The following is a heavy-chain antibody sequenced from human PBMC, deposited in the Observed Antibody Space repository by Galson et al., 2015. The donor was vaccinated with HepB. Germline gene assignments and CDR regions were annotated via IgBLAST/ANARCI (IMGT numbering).Heavy chain of an antibody. J-gene: IGHJ3*02. CDR1: GFTFSSYW. CDR3: ARSMWTRGAFDI. Sequence: SLRLSCAASGFTFSSYWMHWVRQAPGKGLVWVSRINSDGSSTSYADSVKGRFTISRDNAKNTLYLQMNSLRAEDTAVYYCARSMWTRGAFDIWGQGTMVTVSS. D-gene: IGHD3-10*01. CDR2: INSDGSST. V-gene: IGHV3-74*01.